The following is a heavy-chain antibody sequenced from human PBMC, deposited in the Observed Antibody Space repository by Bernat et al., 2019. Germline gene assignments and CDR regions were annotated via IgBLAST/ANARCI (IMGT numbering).Heavy chain of an antibody. D-gene: IGHD3-22*01. J-gene: IGHJ3*01. V-gene: IGHV3-72*01. CDR1: GLTFSDHY. CDR3: ATGSYYDSRDYYYAFDF. CDR2: IRNKANSYTT. Sequence: EVQLVESRGGLVQPGGSLRLSCAASGLTFSDHYMDWVRQAPGKGLEWVGRIRNKANSYTTEYAASVKGRFIISRDDSKNSLYLQMRSLRTEDTAVYSCATGSYYDSRDYYYAFDFWGQGTMVTVSS.